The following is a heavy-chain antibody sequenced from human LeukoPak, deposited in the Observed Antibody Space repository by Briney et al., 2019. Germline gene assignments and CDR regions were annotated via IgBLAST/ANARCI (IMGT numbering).Heavy chain of an antibody. CDR3: ARDTNQYDSSGYSHDY. CDR1: GFTFSSYS. CDR2: ISSSSSTI. Sequence: GGSLRLSCAASGFTFSSYSMNWVRQAPGKGLEWVSYISSSSSTIYYADSVKGRFTISRDNAKNSLYLQMSSLRAEDTAVYYCARDTNQYDSSGYSHDYWGQGTLVTVSS. J-gene: IGHJ4*02. V-gene: IGHV3-48*01. D-gene: IGHD3-22*01.